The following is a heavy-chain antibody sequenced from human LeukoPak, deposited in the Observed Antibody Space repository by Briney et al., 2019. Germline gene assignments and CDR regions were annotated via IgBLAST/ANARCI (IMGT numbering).Heavy chain of an antibody. J-gene: IGHJ6*02. CDR3: ARDPMIVVVITPVYYYYGMDV. Sequence: GASVKVSCKASGYTFTSYDINWVRQAPGQGLEWMGWMNPNSGNTGYAQKFQGRVTMTRNTSISTAYMELSSLRSEDTAVYYCARDPMIVVVITPVYYYYGMDVWGQGTTVTVSS. CDR2: MNPNSGNT. V-gene: IGHV1-8*01. CDR1: GYTFTSYD. D-gene: IGHD3-22*01.